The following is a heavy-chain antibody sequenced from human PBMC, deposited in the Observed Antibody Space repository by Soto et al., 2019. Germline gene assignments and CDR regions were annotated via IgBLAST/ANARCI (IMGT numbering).Heavy chain of an antibody. Sequence: PWGSLRLSCVAAGFTFGNYNMNCFRQAPGKGLEWVSHISGTSVYIHYADSVKGRFTISRDNAKNSVYLQMDSLRVEDTAVYYCAREGALKPFYSWGQGALVTVSS. CDR1: GFTFGNYN. V-gene: IGHV3-21*01. J-gene: IGHJ5*01. CDR3: AREGALKPFYS. CDR2: ISGTSVYI.